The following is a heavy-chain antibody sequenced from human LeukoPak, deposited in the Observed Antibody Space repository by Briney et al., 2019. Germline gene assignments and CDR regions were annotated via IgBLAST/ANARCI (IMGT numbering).Heavy chain of an antibody. CDR3: TRAVSGSDAFDY. Sequence: GGSLRLSCTTSGFTFGAYAMRWVRQAPGKGLEWVGFIRSEAYGGTTEYAASVKSRLTISRDDSNRIVTLQMTSVKTEDNAAYYCTRAVSGSDAFDYWGQGTLVTVSS. CDR1: GFTFGAYA. J-gene: IGHJ4*02. D-gene: IGHD1-26*01. V-gene: IGHV3-49*04. CDR2: IRSEAYGGTT.